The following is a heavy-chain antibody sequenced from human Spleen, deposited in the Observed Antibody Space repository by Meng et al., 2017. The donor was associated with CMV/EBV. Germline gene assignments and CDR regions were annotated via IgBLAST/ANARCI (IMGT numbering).Heavy chain of an antibody. J-gene: IGHJ4*02. CDR1: GFTFTSYS. CDR3: ARGFNWNYGIYPIDY. CDR2: FSSSSSYI. D-gene: IGHD1-7*01. Sequence: GESLKISCAASGFTFTSYSMNWVRQAPGKGLEWVSSFSSSSSYIYYADSVKGRFTISRDNAKNSLYLQMNSLRAEDTAMYYCARGFNWNYGIYPIDYWGQGTLVTVSS. V-gene: IGHV3-21*01.